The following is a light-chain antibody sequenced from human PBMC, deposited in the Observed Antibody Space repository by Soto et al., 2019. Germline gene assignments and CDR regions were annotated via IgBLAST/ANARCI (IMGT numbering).Light chain of an antibody. CDR3: QKYGSSRKT. Sequence: EIVLTQSPGTLSLSPGERATLSCRASQSVSSSYLAWYQQKPGQAPRLLIYGASIRATGIPDRFSSSGSGTDFTLTISRLEPEDFAVYYCQKYGSSRKTFGKGTKVEIK. CDR1: QSVSSSY. V-gene: IGKV3-20*01. J-gene: IGKJ1*01. CDR2: GAS.